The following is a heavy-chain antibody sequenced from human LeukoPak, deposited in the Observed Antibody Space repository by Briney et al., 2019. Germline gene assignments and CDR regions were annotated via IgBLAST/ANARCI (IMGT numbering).Heavy chain of an antibody. CDR2: IRHDGSGH. CDR3: AKQIDGSGTFLYPKYFDY. V-gene: IGHV3-30*02. Sequence: GGSLRLSCAASGCTFNSFGLHWVRQPQRTGLEWVAFIRHDGSGHSYSNSVMGRFTLSRDNSQSTLYLQMNRLRTGDTAIYYCAKQIDGSGTFLYPKYFDYWGQGTLVTVSS. J-gene: IGHJ4*02. CDR1: GCTFNSFG. D-gene: IGHD3-10*01.